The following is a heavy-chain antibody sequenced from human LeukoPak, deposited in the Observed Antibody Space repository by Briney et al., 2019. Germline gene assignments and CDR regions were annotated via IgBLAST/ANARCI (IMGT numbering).Heavy chain of an antibody. CDR2: ISYDGSNK. D-gene: IGHD6-6*01. Sequence: GGSLRLSCAASGFTFSSYAMHWVRQAPGKGLEWVAVISYDGSNKYYADSVKGRFTISRDNSKNTLYLQMNSLRAEDTAVYYCARDEDSSSSEGVYWGQGTLVTVSS. CDR3: ARDEDSSSSEGVY. J-gene: IGHJ4*02. CDR1: GFTFSSYA. V-gene: IGHV3-30-3*01.